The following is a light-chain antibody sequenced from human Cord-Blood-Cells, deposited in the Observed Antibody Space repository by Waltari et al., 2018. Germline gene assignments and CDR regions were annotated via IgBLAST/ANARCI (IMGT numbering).Light chain of an antibody. CDR3: LQDYNHPQT. Sequence: AIQLTPSPFSLSASVGDSVTITCRASKGIRIDLDWYQQKPGKAPKLLIYAASNLQSGVPSRFSGSGSGTDFTFTISSLQPEDIATYYCLQDYNHPQTFGQGTKLEIK. V-gene: IGKV1-6*01. CDR1: KGIRID. CDR2: AAS. J-gene: IGKJ2*01.